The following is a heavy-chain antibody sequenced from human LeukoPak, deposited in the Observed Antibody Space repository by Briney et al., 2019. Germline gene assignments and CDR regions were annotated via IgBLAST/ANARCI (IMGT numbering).Heavy chain of an antibody. CDR1: GFTFDDYA. CDR2: INWNSDRI. Sequence: PGRSLRLSCTASGFTFDDYAMYWVRQTPGKGLEWVSGINWNSDRIGYADSVKGRFTISRDNAKNSLYLQMNSLRVEDMALYYCAARRGAAAGTDYFDDWGQGTLVTVSS. CDR3: AARRGAAAGTDYFDD. D-gene: IGHD6-13*01. J-gene: IGHJ4*02. V-gene: IGHV3-9*03.